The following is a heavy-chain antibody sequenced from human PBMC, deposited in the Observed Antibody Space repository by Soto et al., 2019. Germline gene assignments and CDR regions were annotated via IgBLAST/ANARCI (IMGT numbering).Heavy chain of an antibody. V-gene: IGHV3-21*01. D-gene: IGHD3-3*01. J-gene: IGHJ6*02. CDR3: ARASYDFWSGPSYYYGMDV. Sequence: GGSLRLSCAASGFTFSSYSMNWVRQSPGKGLEWVSSISSSSSYVYYADSVKGRFTISRDNAKNSLYLQMNSLRAEDTAVYYCARASYDFWSGPSYYYGMDVWGQGTTVTVSS. CDR2: ISSSSSYV. CDR1: GFTFSSYS.